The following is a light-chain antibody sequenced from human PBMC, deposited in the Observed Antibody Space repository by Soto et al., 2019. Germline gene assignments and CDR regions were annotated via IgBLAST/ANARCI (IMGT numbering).Light chain of an antibody. Sequence: IVMTQSPATLAVPPGERATLSCRASQSVSSNLAWYQQKPGQAPRLLIYGASTRATGIPARFSGSGSGTDFTLTISRLEPEDFAVYCCQHYGTSPYTFGQGTKVDIK. V-gene: IGKV3-15*01. J-gene: IGKJ2*01. CDR1: QSVSSN. CDR2: GAS. CDR3: QHYGTSPYT.